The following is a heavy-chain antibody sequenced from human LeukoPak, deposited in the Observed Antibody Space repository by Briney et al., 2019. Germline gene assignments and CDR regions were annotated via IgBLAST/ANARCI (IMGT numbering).Heavy chain of an antibody. CDR2: TSYDGSNK. V-gene: IGHV3-30*03. CDR3: AGGRWGLGDY. J-gene: IGHJ4*02. D-gene: IGHD3-16*01. CDR1: GFTFSSYG. Sequence: PGGSLRLSCAASGFTFSSYGMHWVRQAPGKGLEWVAVTSYDGSNKYYADSVKGRFTISRDNSKNTLYLQMNSLRAEDTAVYYCAGGRWGLGDYWGQGTLVTVSS.